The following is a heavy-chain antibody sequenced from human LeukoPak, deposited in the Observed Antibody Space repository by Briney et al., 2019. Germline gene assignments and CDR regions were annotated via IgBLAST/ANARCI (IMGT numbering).Heavy chain of an antibody. Sequence: PGGSLRLSCAASGFTFDDYAMHWVRQAPGKGLEWVSGISWNSGSIGYADSVKGRFTISRDNAKNSLYLQMNSLRAEDTAVYYCARDSSGWSFDYWGQGTLVTVSS. D-gene: IGHD6-19*01. V-gene: IGHV3-9*01. CDR3: ARDSSGWSFDY. CDR1: GFTFDDYA. CDR2: ISWNSGSI. J-gene: IGHJ4*02.